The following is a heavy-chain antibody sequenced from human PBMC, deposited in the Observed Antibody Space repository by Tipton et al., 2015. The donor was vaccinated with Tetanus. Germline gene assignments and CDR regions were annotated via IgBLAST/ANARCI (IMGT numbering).Heavy chain of an antibody. J-gene: IGHJ6*03. Sequence: QLVQSGGALVNPGRSLRLSCTASGFTFGDYAMSWFRQAPGKGLEWVGFIRSKAYGGTTEYAASMKGRFTISRDDSKSIAYLQMDRPKAEDSAVYYWTRDRVEASVDDMDVWGKGTTVTVSS. V-gene: IGHV3-49*05. D-gene: IGHD5/OR15-5a*01. CDR2: IRSKAYGGTT. CDR1: GFTFGDYA. CDR3: TRDRVEASVDDMDV.